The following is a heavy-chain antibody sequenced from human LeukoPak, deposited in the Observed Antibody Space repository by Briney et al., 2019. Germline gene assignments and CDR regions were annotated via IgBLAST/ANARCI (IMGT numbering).Heavy chain of an antibody. CDR1: GFTFSTYG. Sequence: GGSLRLSCAASGFTFSTYGMDRVRQAPGKGLEWVAVVWSDGITKFYADSVKGRFTISRDNSKNTLYLQMNSLRVEDTAVYYCAREDDSWGPNNLDLWGQGTMVTVSS. CDR2: VWSDGITK. CDR3: AREDDSWGPNNLDL. D-gene: IGHD7-27*01. V-gene: IGHV3-33*01. J-gene: IGHJ3*01.